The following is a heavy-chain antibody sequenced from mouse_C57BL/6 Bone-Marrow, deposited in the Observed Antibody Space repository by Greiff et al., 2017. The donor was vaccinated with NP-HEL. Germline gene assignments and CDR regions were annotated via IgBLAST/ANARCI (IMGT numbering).Heavy chain of an antibody. Sequence: DVMLVESGGGLVQPGGSLKLSCAASGFTFSDYYMYWVRQTPEKRLEWVAYISNGGGSTYYPDTVKGRFTISRDNAKNTLYLQMSRLKSEDTAMYYCARSGGPWAMDYWGQGTSVTVSS. CDR1: GFTFSDYY. CDR2: ISNGGGST. V-gene: IGHV5-12*01. J-gene: IGHJ4*01. CDR3: ARSGGPWAMDY. D-gene: IGHD1-3*01.